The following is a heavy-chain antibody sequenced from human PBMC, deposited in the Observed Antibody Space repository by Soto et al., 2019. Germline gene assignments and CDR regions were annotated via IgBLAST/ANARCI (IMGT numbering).Heavy chain of an antibody. CDR1: GDSLRTGSYY. D-gene: IGHD2-15*01. Sequence: PSETLSLTCSVSGDSLRTGSYYWSWIRQPTGKGLEWIGYVYYTGSTNYNPSIKSRVTMSVDTSKNKSSLKLSSVTAADTAVYYCARRNETPNRFDHWGQGTMATVSP. J-gene: IGHJ5*02. V-gene: IGHV4-61*01. CDR2: VYYTGST. CDR3: ARRNETPNRFDH.